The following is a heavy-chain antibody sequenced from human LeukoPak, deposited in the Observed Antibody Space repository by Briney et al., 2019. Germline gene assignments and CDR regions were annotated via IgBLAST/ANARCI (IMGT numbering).Heavy chain of an antibody. CDR3: ARGGLDSTLRY. CDR2: INHSGST. J-gene: IGHJ4*02. CDR1: GGSFGGYY. Sequence: PSETLSLTCAVYGGSFGGYYWSWIRQPPGKGLEWIGEINHSGSTNYNPSLKSRVTISVDTSKNQFSLKLSSVTAADTAVYYCARGGLDSTLRYWGQGTLVTVSS. V-gene: IGHV4-34*01. D-gene: IGHD3-9*01.